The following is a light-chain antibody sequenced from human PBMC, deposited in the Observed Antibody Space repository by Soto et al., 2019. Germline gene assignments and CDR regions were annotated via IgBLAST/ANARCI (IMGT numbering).Light chain of an antibody. CDR2: AAS. Sequence: DIQMTQSPPSLSASVGDRVTITCRASQTISTYLNWYQQKPGKAPKLLIYAASTLQSGVPSRFSGSGSGTDFTLTITSLQPEDFATYYCQQSHGIPYTFGQGTKLEIK. J-gene: IGKJ2*01. V-gene: IGKV1-39*01. CDR3: QQSHGIPYT. CDR1: QTISTY.